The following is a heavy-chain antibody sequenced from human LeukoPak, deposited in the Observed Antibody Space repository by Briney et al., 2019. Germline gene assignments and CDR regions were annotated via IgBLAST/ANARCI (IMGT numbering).Heavy chain of an antibody. V-gene: IGHV4-59*11. D-gene: IGHD6-6*01. J-gene: IGHJ3*01. CDR3: ARWGGSRSSGIYAFDV. CDR2: IFHSGNT. Sequence: PSETLSLTCSVSGASISSHYWNWIRQPPGKELEWIGYIFHSGNTKSNPSLTGRVTMSVDTSKMQISLKLTSVTAADTARYYCARWGGSRSSGIYAFDVWGQGTVVTVAS. CDR1: GASISSHY.